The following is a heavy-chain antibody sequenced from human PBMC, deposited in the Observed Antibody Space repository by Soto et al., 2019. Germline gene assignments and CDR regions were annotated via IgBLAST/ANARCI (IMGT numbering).Heavy chain of an antibody. CDR1: GGTFSSYA. D-gene: IGHD6-13*01. V-gene: IGHV1-69*12. J-gene: IGHJ4*02. CDR2: IIPIFGTA. CDR3: ARGGSSWLKYDY. Sequence: QVQLVQSGAEVKKPGSSVKVSCKASGGTFSSYAISWVRQAPGQGLEWMGGIIPIFGTANYAQKFQGRVXIXAXXSTSTAYMELSSLRSEDTAVYYCARGGSSWLKYDYWGQGTLVTVSS.